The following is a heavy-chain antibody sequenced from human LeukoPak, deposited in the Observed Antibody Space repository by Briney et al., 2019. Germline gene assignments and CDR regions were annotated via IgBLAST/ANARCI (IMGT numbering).Heavy chain of an antibody. D-gene: IGHD2-15*01. Sequence: ASVKVSCKASGYTFTGYYMHWVRQAPGQGLEGMGWINPNSGGTNYAQKFQGRVTMTRDTSISTAYMELSRLRSDDTAVYYCARDDCSGGSCYSIDYWGQGTLLTVSS. CDR2: INPNSGGT. V-gene: IGHV1-2*02. CDR3: ARDDCSGGSCYSIDY. CDR1: GYTFTGYY. J-gene: IGHJ4*02.